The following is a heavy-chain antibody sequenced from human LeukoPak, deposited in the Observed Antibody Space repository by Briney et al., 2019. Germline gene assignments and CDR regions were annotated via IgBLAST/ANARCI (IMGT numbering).Heavy chain of an antibody. CDR2: ISGDASII. Sequence: GGSLRLSCAASGFTFSSYTMSWVRLAPGKGLEWVSAISGDASIIYKADSVKGRFTISRDNSKNTVYLQMNSLRAEDTAVYYCAKDYYVPNNWGQGTLVTVSS. V-gene: IGHV3-23*01. D-gene: IGHD3-22*01. CDR3: AKDYYVPNN. J-gene: IGHJ4*02. CDR1: GFTFSSYT.